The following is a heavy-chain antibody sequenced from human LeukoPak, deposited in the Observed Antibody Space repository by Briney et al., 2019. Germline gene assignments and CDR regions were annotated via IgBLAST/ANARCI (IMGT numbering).Heavy chain of an antibody. CDR1: GGSFSGYY. Sequence: SETLSLTCAVYGGSFSGYYWSWIRQPPGKGLEWIGEINHSGSTNYNPSLKSRVTISVDTSKNQFSLQLSSVTAADTAVYYCASSPSWDFDYWGQGTLVTVSS. CDR3: ASSPSWDFDY. CDR2: INHSGST. V-gene: IGHV4-34*01. J-gene: IGHJ4*02. D-gene: IGHD3-16*01.